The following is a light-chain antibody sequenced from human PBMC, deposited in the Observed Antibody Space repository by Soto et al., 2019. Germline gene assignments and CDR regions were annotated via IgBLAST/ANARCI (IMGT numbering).Light chain of an antibody. CDR2: LGS. V-gene: IGKV2-28*01. J-gene: IGKJ2*01. CDR3: MQVLQPPYT. Sequence: DIVMTQSPVSLPVTPGEPASISCRSSQSLLHSNGKNYLDRYLQKPGQSPQVLIYLGSNRASGVPDRFSGSGSGTDFSLKISRVEAEDVGVYYCMQVLQPPYTFGQGTKLEIK. CDR1: QSLLHSNGKNY.